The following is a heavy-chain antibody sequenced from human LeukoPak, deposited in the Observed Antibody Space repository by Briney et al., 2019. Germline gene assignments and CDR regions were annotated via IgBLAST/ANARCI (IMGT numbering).Heavy chain of an antibody. J-gene: IGHJ4*02. D-gene: IGHD5-18*01. CDR1: GGTFSSYA. Sequence: GSSVKVSCKASGGTFSSYAISWVRQAPGQGLEWMGGIIPIFGTANYAQKFQGRVTITADESTSTAYMELSSLRSEDTAVYYCARCSSGYSYGYGGYYFDYWGQGTLVTVSS. CDR3: ARCSSGYSYGYGGYYFDY. V-gene: IGHV1-69*01. CDR2: IIPIFGTA.